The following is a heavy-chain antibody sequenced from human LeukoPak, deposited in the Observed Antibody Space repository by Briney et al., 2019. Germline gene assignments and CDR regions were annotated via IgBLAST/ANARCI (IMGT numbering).Heavy chain of an antibody. Sequence: PGGSLRLSCAASGFPFSSYWMSWVRQAPGKGVEGVANIKQDGSEKYYVDSVKGRFTISRDNAKNSLYLQMNSLRAEDTAVYYCARVSSYYDFWSGYLYYMDVWGKGTTVTVSS. CDR3: ARVSSYYDFWSGYLYYMDV. CDR1: GFPFSSYW. CDR2: IKQDGSEK. J-gene: IGHJ6*03. D-gene: IGHD3-3*01. V-gene: IGHV3-7*01.